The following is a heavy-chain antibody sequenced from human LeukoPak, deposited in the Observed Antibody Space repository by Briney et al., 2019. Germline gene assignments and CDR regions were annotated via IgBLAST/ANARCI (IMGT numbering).Heavy chain of an antibody. D-gene: IGHD3-10*01. CDR2: IYYSGST. CDR1: GGSISSGDYY. V-gene: IGHV4-30-4*08. J-gene: IGHJ3*02. Sequence: PSQTLSLICTVSGGSISSGDYYWSWIRQPPGKGLEWIGYIYYSGSTYYNPSLKSRVTISVDTSKNQFSLKLSSVTAADTAVYYCARSDAWDGSGSYDIWGQGTMVTVSS. CDR3: ARSDAWDGSGSYDI.